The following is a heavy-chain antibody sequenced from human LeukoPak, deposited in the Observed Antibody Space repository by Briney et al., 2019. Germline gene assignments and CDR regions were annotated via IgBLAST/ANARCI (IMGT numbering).Heavy chain of an antibody. CDR1: GFTFSSYA. D-gene: IGHD3-10*01. J-gene: IGHJ4*02. CDR2: ISYDGSNK. CDR3: AESDVYYFGSGSLDH. V-gene: IGHV3-30*18. Sequence: GGSLRLSCAASGFTFSSYAMSLVRQAPGKWLEWVAVISYDGSNKYYADSVKGRFTISRDNSKNTLYLQMNSLRAEDTAVYYCAESDVYYFGSGSLDHWGQGTLVTVSS.